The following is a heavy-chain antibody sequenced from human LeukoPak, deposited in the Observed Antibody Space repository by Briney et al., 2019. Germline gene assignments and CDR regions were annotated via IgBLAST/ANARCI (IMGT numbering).Heavy chain of an antibody. Sequence: ASVKVSCKASGYIFTDYYMHWVRQAPGQGLEWMGWISAYNGNTNYAQKLQGRVTMTTDTSTSTAYMELRSLRSDDTAVYYCARGDYYYYMDVWGKGTTVTISS. CDR1: GYIFTDYY. CDR3: ARGDYYYYMDV. V-gene: IGHV1-18*04. J-gene: IGHJ6*03. CDR2: ISAYNGNT.